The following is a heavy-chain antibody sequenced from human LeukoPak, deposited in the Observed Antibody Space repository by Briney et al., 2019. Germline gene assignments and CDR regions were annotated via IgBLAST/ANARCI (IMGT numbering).Heavy chain of an antibody. Sequence: PSETLSLTCTVSGGSISSSSYYWGWIRQPPGKGLEWIGSIYYSGSTNYNPSLKSRVTISVDTSKNQFSLKLSSVTAADTAVYYCARHARLRYFDWLLTPWGQGTLVTVSS. CDR3: ARHARLRYFDWLLTP. CDR2: IYYSGST. V-gene: IGHV4-39*01. CDR1: GGSISSSSYY. J-gene: IGHJ5*02. D-gene: IGHD3-9*01.